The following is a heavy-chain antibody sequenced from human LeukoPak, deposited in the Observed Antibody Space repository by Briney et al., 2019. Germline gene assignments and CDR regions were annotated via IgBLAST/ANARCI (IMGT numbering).Heavy chain of an antibody. D-gene: IGHD6-13*01. V-gene: IGHV3-30-3*01. CDR3: ARDRHSSSWDTFDY. CDR1: GFTFSSYA. CDR2: ISYDESNK. J-gene: IGHJ4*02. Sequence: GGSLRLSCAASGFTFSSYAMHWVRQAPGKGLEWVAVISYDESNKYYADSVKGRFTISRDNSKNTLYLQMNSLRAEDTAVYYCARDRHSSSWDTFDYWGQGTLVTVSS.